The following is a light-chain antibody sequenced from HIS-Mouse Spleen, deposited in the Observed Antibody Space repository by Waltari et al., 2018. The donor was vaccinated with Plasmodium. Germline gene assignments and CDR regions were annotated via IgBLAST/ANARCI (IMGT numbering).Light chain of an antibody. J-gene: IGLJ3*02. V-gene: IGLV3-10*01. CDR1: ALPKKY. CDR2: EES. Sequence: SYELTQPPSVSVSPGQTARITCHGDALPKKYAHWYQQNSGQAPVLVIYEESKRPSGIPERFSGSSSGTMATLTISGAQVEDEADYYCYSTDSSGNHRVFGGGTKLTVL. CDR3: YSTDSSGNHRV.